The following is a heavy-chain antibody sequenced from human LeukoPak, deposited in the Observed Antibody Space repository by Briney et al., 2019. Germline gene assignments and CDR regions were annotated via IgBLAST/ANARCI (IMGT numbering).Heavy chain of an antibody. J-gene: IGHJ4*02. V-gene: IGHV4-59*01. D-gene: IGHD3-22*01. Sequence: SETLSLTCTVSGGSISSYYWSWIRQPPGKGLEWIGYIYYSGSTNYNPSLKSRVTISVDTSKNQFSLKLNSVTAADTAVYYCARTPSYAHYYDSSGYVDYWGQGTLVTVSS. CDR2: IYYSGST. CDR1: GGSISSYY. CDR3: ARTPSYAHYYDSSGYVDY.